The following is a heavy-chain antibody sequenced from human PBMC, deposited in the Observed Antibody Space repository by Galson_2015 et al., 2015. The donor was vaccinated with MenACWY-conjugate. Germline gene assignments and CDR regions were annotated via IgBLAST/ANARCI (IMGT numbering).Heavy chain of an antibody. CDR3: AKTRGASFYFDS. V-gene: IGHV3-74*01. Sequence: SLRLSCAASGFIFNTYWMHWVRQAPGKGLVWVSRINPGGSSTTYADSVKDRFTIPRDNAKNTLYLQMNSLRPEDTAVSYCAKTRGASFYFDSWGQGTLVTVSS. D-gene: IGHD1-26*01. CDR1: GFIFNTYW. CDR2: INPGGSST. J-gene: IGHJ4*02.